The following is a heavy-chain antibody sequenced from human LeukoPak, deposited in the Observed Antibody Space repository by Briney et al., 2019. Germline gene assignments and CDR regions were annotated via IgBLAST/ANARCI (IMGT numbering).Heavy chain of an antibody. Sequence: SQTLSLTCAVSGGSISSGGYSWSWIRQPPGKGLEWIGYIYHSGSTYYNPSLKSRVTLSVDTSKYQFSLKLTSVTAADAAVYYCASSVGSTDYWGQGTLVTVSS. CDR3: ASSVGSTDY. D-gene: IGHD1-26*01. V-gene: IGHV4-30-2*01. CDR1: GGSISSGGYS. J-gene: IGHJ4*02. CDR2: IYHSGST.